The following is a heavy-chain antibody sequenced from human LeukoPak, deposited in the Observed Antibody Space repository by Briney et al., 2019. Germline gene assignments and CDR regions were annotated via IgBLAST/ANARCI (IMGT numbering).Heavy chain of an antibody. CDR2: INPNSGGT. CDR1: GYTFTGYY. CDR3: ARVWDGYYYDSSGYYFFDY. D-gene: IGHD3-22*01. V-gene: IGHV1-2*02. J-gene: IGHJ4*02. Sequence: ASMKVSCKASGYTFTGYYMHWVRQAPGQGLEWMGWINPNSGGTNYAQKFQGRVTMTRDTSISTAYMELSRLKSDDTAVYYCARVWDGYYYDSSGYYFFDYWGQGTLVTVPS.